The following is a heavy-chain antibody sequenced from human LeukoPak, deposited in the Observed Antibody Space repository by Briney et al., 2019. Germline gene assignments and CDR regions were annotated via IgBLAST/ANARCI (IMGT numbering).Heavy chain of an antibody. J-gene: IGHJ4*02. CDR2: IYYSGST. Sequence: SETLSLTCTVSGGSVSSGSYYWSWIRQPPGKGLEWIGYIYYSGSTNYNPSLKSRVTISVDASKNQFSLKLSPVTAADTAVYYCARRRNDYGLEPFDYWGQGTLVTVSS. CDR3: ARRRNDYGLEPFDY. D-gene: IGHD4-17*01. CDR1: GGSVSSGSYY. V-gene: IGHV4-61*01.